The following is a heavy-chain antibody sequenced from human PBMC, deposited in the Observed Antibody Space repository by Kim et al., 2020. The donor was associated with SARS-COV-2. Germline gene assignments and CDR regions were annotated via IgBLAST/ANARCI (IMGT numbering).Heavy chain of an antibody. Sequence: ASVKVSCKASGYTFTSYAMHWVRQAPGQRLEWMGWINAGNGNTKYSQKFQGRVTITRDTSASTAYMELSSLRSEDTAVYYCARANPDYYGSGSYYNNPNYYYYGMDVWGQGTTVTVSS. CDR3: ARANPDYYGSGSYYNNPNYYYYGMDV. D-gene: IGHD3-10*01. CDR2: INAGNGNT. J-gene: IGHJ6*02. V-gene: IGHV1-3*01. CDR1: GYTFTSYA.